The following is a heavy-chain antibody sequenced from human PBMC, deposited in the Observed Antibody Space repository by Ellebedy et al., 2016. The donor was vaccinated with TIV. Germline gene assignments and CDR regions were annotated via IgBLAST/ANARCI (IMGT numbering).Heavy chain of an antibody. D-gene: IGHD4-23*01. V-gene: IGHV3-15*07. Sequence: GESLKISCAASGFTFSDAWMNWVRQAPGKGLEWVGRIKSKIYGGTMDYAAPVKGRFTISGDASSNTLFLQMDSLKTEDTGVYYCTTDNGGYRLDYWGQGTLVTVSS. J-gene: IGHJ4*02. CDR2: IKSKIYGGTM. CDR3: TTDNGGYRLDY. CDR1: GFTFSDAW.